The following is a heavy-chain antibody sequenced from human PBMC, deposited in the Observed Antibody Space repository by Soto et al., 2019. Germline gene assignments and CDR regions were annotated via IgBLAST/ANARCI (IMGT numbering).Heavy chain of an antibody. J-gene: IGHJ6*02. D-gene: IGHD2-2*01. CDR3: ARSQGSSTSLEIYYYYYYGMDV. CDR2: IIPISGTA. V-gene: IGHV1-69*01. CDR1: GGTFSSYC. Sequence: QVQLVQSGAEVKKPGSSVKVSCKASGGTFSSYCISWVRQAPGQGLEWMGGIIPISGTANYAQKFQGRVTITAEESTSTAYMELSSLRSEDTAVYYCARSQGSSTSLEIYYYYYYGMDVWGQGTTVTVSS.